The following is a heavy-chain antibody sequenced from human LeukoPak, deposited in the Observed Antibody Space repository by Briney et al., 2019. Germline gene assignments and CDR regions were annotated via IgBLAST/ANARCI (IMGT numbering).Heavy chain of an antibody. J-gene: IGHJ4*02. D-gene: IGHD3-3*01. CDR2: IYPGDSDT. Sequence: PGESLKISCQGSGSIFTSYWIGWVRQLPGKGLEWMGIIYPGDSDTRYSPSFQGQVTISADRSISTAYLQWSSLKASDTAMYYCARLYYDFWSGAGAPYYFDYWGQGTLVTVSS. CDR1: GSIFTSYW. V-gene: IGHV5-51*01. CDR3: ARLYYDFWSGAGAPYYFDY.